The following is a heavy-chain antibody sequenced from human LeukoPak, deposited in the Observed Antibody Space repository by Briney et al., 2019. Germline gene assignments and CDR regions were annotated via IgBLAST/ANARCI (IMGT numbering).Heavy chain of an antibody. CDR2: INRDGYST. V-gene: IGHV3-74*01. Sequence: GGSLRLSCAASGFTFSGYWMHWVRQAPGKGLMWVSRINRDGYSTNYADSVKGRFTVSRDNAGSTLYLHMNNLRAEDTAVYYCSRGEIAVLNSDFDRWGQGTLVTVSS. J-gene: IGHJ4*02. D-gene: IGHD4-23*01. CDR1: GFTFSGYW. CDR3: SRGEIAVLNSDFDR.